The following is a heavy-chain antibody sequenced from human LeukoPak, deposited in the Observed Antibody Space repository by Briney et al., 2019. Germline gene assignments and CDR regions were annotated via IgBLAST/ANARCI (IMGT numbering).Heavy chain of an antibody. CDR3: ARDVPPQFYCSGGSCPRELNWFDP. D-gene: IGHD2-15*01. CDR2: IIPIFGTA. CDR1: GGTFSSYA. Sequence: SVKVSCKASGGTFSSYAISWVRQAPGQGLEWMGGIIPIFGTANYAQKFQGRVTITADKSTSTAYMELSSLRSEDTAVYYCARDVPPQFYCSGGSCPRELNWFDPWGQGTLVTVSS. J-gene: IGHJ5*02. V-gene: IGHV1-69*06.